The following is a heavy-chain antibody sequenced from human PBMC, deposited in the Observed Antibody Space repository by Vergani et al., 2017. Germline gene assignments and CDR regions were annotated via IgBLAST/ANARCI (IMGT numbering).Heavy chain of an antibody. J-gene: IGHJ4*02. V-gene: IGHV1-69*13. Sequence: QVQLVQSGTEMKKPGSSVRVSCKTSGGTFSTYSISWVRQAPGQGLEWMGRIIPIFRTANRAHKFQGRLTITADESTTTAYMELRSLRSDDTAVYFCARDRNIGVPVYWGQGTLVTVSS. CDR1: GGTFSTYS. CDR3: ARDRNIGVPVY. CDR2: IIPIFRTA. D-gene: IGHD2/OR15-2a*01.